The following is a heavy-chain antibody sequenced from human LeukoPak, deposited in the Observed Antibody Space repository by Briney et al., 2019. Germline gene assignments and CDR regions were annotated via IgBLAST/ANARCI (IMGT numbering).Heavy chain of an antibody. J-gene: IGHJ3*02. D-gene: IGHD4-17*01. CDR2: ISYDGSNK. CDR1: GFTFSSYA. V-gene: IGHV3-30-3*01. Sequence: PGGSLRLSCAASGFTFSSYAMHWVRQAPGKGLEWVAVISYDGSNKYYADSVKGRFTISRDNSKNTLYLQMNSLRAEDTAVYYCAREYGAIDIWGQGTMVTVSS. CDR3: AREYGAIDI.